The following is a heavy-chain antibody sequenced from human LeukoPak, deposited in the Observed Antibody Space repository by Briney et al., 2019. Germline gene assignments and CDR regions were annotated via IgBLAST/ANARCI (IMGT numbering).Heavy chain of an antibody. Sequence: ASVKVSCKASGYTFTSFGISWVRQAPGQGLEWMGWISTHNGNRIYAQKFQGRVILTTDTSTSTAYMELRSLVSDDTAVYYCARVVGASPGNAFDIWGQGTMVTVSS. CDR3: ARVVGASPGNAFDI. V-gene: IGHV1-18*01. CDR1: GYTFTSFG. CDR2: ISTHNGNR. J-gene: IGHJ3*02. D-gene: IGHD1-26*01.